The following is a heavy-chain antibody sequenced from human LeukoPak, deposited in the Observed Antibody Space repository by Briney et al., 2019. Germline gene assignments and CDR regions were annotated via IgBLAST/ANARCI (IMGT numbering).Heavy chain of an antibody. Sequence: SETLSLTCTVSGGSISSYYWSWIRQPPGKGLEWIGYIYYSGSTNYNPSLKSRVTISVDTSKNQFSLRLRSVTAEDTAVYYCARVGNYDILTGLNWFDPWGQGTLVTVSS. CDR3: ARVGNYDILTGLNWFDP. J-gene: IGHJ5*02. CDR1: GGSISSYY. V-gene: IGHV4-59*01. D-gene: IGHD3-9*01. CDR2: IYYSGST.